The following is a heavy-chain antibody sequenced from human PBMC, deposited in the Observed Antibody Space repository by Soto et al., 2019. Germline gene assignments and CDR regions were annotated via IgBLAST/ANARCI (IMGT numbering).Heavy chain of an antibody. D-gene: IGHD3-10*01. CDR1: GGSISSYY. CDR3: ARDREFYGMDV. Sequence: SETLSLTCTVSGGSISSYYWSCIRQPPGKGLEWIGYIYYSGSTNYNPSLKSRVTISVDTCKNQFSLKLSSVTAADTAVYYCARDREFYGMDVWGQGTTVTVSS. J-gene: IGHJ6*02. V-gene: IGHV4-59*01. CDR2: IYYSGST.